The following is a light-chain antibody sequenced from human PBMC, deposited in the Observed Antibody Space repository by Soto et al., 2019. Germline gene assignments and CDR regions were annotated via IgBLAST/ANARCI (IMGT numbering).Light chain of an antibody. CDR3: QQYNNWPL. CDR1: QSVSSN. Sequence: EIVMTQSPATLSVSPGERATLSCRASQSVSSNLAWYQQKPGQAPRLLIYGASTRATGIPARFSGSGSGTEFTLTLSSLQSEDFAVYYCQQYNNWPLFGPGTKVEIK. J-gene: IGKJ1*01. V-gene: IGKV3-15*01. CDR2: GAS.